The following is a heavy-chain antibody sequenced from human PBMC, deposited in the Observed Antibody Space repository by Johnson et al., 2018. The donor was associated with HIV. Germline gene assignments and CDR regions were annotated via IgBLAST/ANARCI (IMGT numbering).Heavy chain of an antibody. D-gene: IGHD1-26*01. CDR2: ISGSGGST. CDR1: GFTFSSYA. Sequence: VQLVESGGGLVKPGGSLRLSCAASGFTFSSYAMNWVRQAPGKGLEWVSAISGSGGSTYYADSVKGRFTISRDNSKNTLYLQMKRLRVEDTAVYYCARDDLDNSGHLMAVDMWGQGTMVTVSS. J-gene: IGHJ3*02. CDR3: ARDDLDNSGHLMAVDM. V-gene: IGHV3-23*04.